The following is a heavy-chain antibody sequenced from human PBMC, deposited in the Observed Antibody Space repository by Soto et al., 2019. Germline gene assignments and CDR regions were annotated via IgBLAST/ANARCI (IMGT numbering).Heavy chain of an antibody. J-gene: IGHJ4*02. Sequence: GGSLRLSCAASGFFFSSYTMNWVRQAPGKGLEWVSSISSSGSYIYYADFMKGRCTISRDNGKESLYLQINSLRAEDAGMYFCVRDNSGYDILTNWGQGTLVTVSS. D-gene: IGHD3-9*01. CDR3: VRDNSGYDILTN. CDR2: ISSSGSYI. CDR1: GFFFSSYT. V-gene: IGHV3-21*04.